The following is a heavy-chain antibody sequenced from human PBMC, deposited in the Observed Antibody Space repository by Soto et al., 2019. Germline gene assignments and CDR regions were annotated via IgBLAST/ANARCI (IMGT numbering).Heavy chain of an antibody. V-gene: IGHV4-34*01. CDR2: INHSGST. CDR3: ARGQLYCTNGVCYFGSKLSSGNWFDP. Sequence: SETLSLTCAVYGGSFSGYYWSWIRQPPGKGLEWIGEINHSGSTNYNPSLKSRVTISVDTSKNQFSLKLSSVTAADTAVYYCARGQLYCTNGVCYFGSKLSSGNWFDPWGQGTLVTVSS. J-gene: IGHJ5*02. CDR1: GGSFSGYY. D-gene: IGHD2-8*01.